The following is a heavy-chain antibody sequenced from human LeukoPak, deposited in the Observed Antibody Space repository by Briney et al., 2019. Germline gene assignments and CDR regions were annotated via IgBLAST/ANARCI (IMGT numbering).Heavy chain of an antibody. CDR1: GGSISSYY. J-gene: IGHJ4*02. D-gene: IGHD4-23*01. CDR2: IYTSGST. V-gene: IGHV4-4*07. CDR3: ARGRTVADFDY. Sequence: SETLSLTCTVSGGSISSYYWSWIRQPAGKGLEWIGRIYTSGSTNYNPSLKSRVTMSVDTSKNQLSLKLTSVTAADTAVYYCARGRTVADFDYWGQGTLVTASS.